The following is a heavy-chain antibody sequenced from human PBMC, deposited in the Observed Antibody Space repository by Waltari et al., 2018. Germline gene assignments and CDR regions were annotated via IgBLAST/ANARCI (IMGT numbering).Heavy chain of an antibody. Sequence: QPQLQESGPRLVKPSETLSLTCTVSGRSFSSSSSSWGWIRQPPGKGLEWIGSIYYSGSTYYNPSLKSRFTISVDTSKNQFSLKLSSVTAADTAVYYCARLLQQWLPYYYYYMDVWGKGTTVTVSS. D-gene: IGHD6-19*01. CDR2: IYYSGST. J-gene: IGHJ6*03. CDR3: ARLLQQWLPYYYYYMDV. CDR1: GRSFSSSSSS. V-gene: IGHV4-39*07.